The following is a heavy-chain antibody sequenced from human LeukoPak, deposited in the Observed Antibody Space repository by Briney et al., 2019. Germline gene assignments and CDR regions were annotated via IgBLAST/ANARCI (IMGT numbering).Heavy chain of an antibody. Sequence: ASVKVSCKASGYTFTGYYMHWVRQAPGQGLEWMGWINPNSGGTNYAQKFRGRVTMTRDTSISTAYMELSRLRSDDTAVYYCASPYYYDSSGYYPLDYWGQGTLVTVSS. CDR3: ASPYYYDSSGYYPLDY. D-gene: IGHD3-22*01. CDR1: GYTFTGYY. CDR2: INPNSGGT. V-gene: IGHV1-2*02. J-gene: IGHJ4*02.